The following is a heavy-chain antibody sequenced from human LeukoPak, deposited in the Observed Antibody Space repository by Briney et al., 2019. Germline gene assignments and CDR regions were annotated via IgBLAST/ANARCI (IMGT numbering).Heavy chain of an antibody. V-gene: IGHV4-59*08. CDR1: GGSISSYY. CDR3: ARQGSPNAYYYCGMDV. D-gene: IGHD6-13*01. Sequence: PSETLSLTCTVSGGSISSYYWSWIRQPPGKGLEWIGYIYYSGSTNYNPSLKSRVTISVDTSKNQFSLKLSSVTAADTAVYYCARQGSPNAYYYCGMDVWGQGTTVTVSS. CDR2: IYYSGST. J-gene: IGHJ6*02.